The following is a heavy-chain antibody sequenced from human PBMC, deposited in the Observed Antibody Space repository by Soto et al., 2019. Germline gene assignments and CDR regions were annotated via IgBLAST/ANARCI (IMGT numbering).Heavy chain of an antibody. CDR2: IIPIFGTA. CDR1: GGTFSSYA. V-gene: IGHV1-69*12. D-gene: IGHD3-22*01. CDR3: ASHYDSRGYSYRGLDY. Sequence: QVQLVQSGAEVKKPGSSVKVSCKASGGTFSSYAISWVRQAPGQGLEWMGGIIPIFGTADYAQKFQGRVTITAAESTGTGNMELSSLRSEDTAVYYCASHYDSRGYSYRGLDYWGQGTLVTVSS. J-gene: IGHJ4*02.